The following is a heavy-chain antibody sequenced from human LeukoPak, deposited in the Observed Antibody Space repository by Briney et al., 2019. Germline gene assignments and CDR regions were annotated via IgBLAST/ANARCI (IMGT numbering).Heavy chain of an antibody. CDR2: IYYSGST. J-gene: IGHJ4*02. CDR1: GYSMTSGHY. D-gene: IGHD1-26*01. CDR3: VRLVGATSQHFY. Sequence: PSETLSLTCTVSGYSMTSGHYWGWIRQPPGKGLEWIGSIYYSGSTYYNPSLKSRVSMSVDRSKNQFSLYLSSMTAADTAVYYCVRLVGATSQHFYWGQGTLVTVSS. V-gene: IGHV4-38-2*02.